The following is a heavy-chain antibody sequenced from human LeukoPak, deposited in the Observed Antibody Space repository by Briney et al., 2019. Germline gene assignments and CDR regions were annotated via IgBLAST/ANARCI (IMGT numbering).Heavy chain of an antibody. D-gene: IGHD3-10*02. V-gene: IGHV3-48*04. CDR2: LSSRGSTI. Sequence: AGGSLRLSCAASGFTFSRYSMNWVRQVPGKGLEWVSYLSSRGSTIYYADAVSGRFTVSRDNAKNSLYPKMNSLRAEDTAVYYCAELGITMIGGVWGKGTTVTISS. CDR1: GFTFSRYS. J-gene: IGHJ6*04. CDR3: AELGITMIGGV.